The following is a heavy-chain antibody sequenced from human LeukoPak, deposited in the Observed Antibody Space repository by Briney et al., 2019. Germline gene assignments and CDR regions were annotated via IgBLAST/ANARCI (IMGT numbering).Heavy chain of an antibody. CDR2: ISSSSSYI. J-gene: IGHJ4*02. CDR1: GFTFSSYS. D-gene: IGHD5-18*01. CDR3: ARDQGRYSYGL. Sequence: GGSLGLSCAASGFTFSSYSMNWVRQAPGKGLEWVSSISSSSSYIYYADSVKGRFTISRDNAKNSLYLQMNSLRAEDTAVYYCARDQGRYSYGLWGQGTLVTVSS. V-gene: IGHV3-21*01.